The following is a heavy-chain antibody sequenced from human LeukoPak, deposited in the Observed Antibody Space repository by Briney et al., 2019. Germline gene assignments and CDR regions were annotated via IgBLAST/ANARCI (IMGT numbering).Heavy chain of an antibody. CDR1: GFTFSDYY. Sequence: GGSLRLSCTASGFTFSDYYMSWIRQAPGKGLEWVSYISSSGSNIYYADSVKGRFTISRDNAKNSLYLQMNSLRAEDTAVYYCAREGYCSSTSCYDYWGQGTLVTVSS. J-gene: IGHJ4*02. V-gene: IGHV3-11*04. CDR3: AREGYCSSTSCYDY. CDR2: ISSSGSNI. D-gene: IGHD2-2*01.